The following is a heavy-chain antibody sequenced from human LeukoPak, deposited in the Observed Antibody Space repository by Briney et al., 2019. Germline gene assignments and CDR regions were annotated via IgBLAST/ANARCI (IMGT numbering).Heavy chain of an antibody. V-gene: IGHV4-61*01. D-gene: IGHD6-19*01. CDR2: IYNSGST. CDR3: ARARYSSGRYRIDY. J-gene: IGHJ4*02. Sequence: PSETLSLTCTVSGGSVSSGNYYWSWIRQPPGKGLEYIGYIYNSGSTNYNPSLKSRVTISVGTSKTQFSLKLSSVTAADTAVYYCARARYSSGRYRIDYWGQGTLVTVSS. CDR1: GGSVSSGNYY.